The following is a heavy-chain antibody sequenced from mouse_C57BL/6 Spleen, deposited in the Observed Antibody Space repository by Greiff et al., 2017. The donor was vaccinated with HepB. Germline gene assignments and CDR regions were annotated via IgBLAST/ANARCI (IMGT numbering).Heavy chain of an antibody. CDR3: ARRTSWDSWFAY. V-gene: IGHV5-6*01. J-gene: IGHJ3*01. CDR1: GFTFSSYG. Sequence: EVQRVESGGDLVKPGGSLKLSCAASGFTFSSYGMSWVRQTPDKRLEWVATISSGGSYTYYPDSVKGRFTISRDNAKNTLYLQMSSLKSEDTAMYYCARRTSWDSWFAYWGQGTLVTVSA. D-gene: IGHD4-1*01. CDR2: ISSGGSYT.